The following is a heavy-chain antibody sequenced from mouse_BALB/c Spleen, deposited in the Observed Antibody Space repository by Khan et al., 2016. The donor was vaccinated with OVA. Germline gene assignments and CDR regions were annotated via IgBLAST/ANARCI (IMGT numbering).Heavy chain of an antibody. CDR1: GYSITSDYA. Sequence: EVQLVETGPGLVKPSQSLSLTCTVTGYSITSDYAWNWIRQFPGNKLEWMGYISNSGSTSYNPSLKSRISITRDTSKNQFFLQLNTVTTEDTATYYCARDGSRYNYAMDYWGQGTAVTVSS. D-gene: IGHD2-3*01. CDR3: ARDGSRYNYAMDY. CDR2: ISNSGST. V-gene: IGHV3-2*02. J-gene: IGHJ4*01.